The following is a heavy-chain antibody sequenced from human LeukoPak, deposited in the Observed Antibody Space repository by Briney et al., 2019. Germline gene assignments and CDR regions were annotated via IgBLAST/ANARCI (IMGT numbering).Heavy chain of an antibody. Sequence: GGSLRLSCAVSGFTMLAYSMNWVRQAPGKGLEWISYISSSSSSIYYADSVKGRFTVSRDNAKNSLYLQMNSLRAEDTAVYYCAREWETTVTPFDYWGQGTMVTVS. J-gene: IGHJ4*02. CDR1: GFTMLAYS. D-gene: IGHD4-17*01. CDR3: AREWETTVTPFDY. V-gene: IGHV3-48*04. CDR2: ISSSSSSI.